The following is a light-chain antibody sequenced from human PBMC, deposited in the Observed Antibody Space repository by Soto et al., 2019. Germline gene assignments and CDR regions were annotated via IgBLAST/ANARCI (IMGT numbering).Light chain of an antibody. Sequence: EIVLTQFPATLSLSPGERATLSCRASQGVGSYLAWYQQKPGQAPRLLIYDASHRATDIPARFSGSGSGTDFTLTISSLEPEDFAVYYCQQRHMWPITFGQGTRLEIK. J-gene: IGKJ5*01. V-gene: IGKV3-11*01. CDR1: QGVGSY. CDR3: QQRHMWPIT. CDR2: DAS.